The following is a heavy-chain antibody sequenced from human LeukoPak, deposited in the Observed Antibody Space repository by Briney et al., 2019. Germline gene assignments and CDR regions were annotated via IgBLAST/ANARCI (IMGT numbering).Heavy chain of an antibody. CDR3: ARGNSGWDNEEVYYYYYMDV. CDR2: IYTSGST. J-gene: IGHJ6*03. Sequence: PSETLSLTCTVSGDSISSGDYYWSWIRQPAGKGLEWIGRIYTSGSTNYNPSLKSRVTMSVDTSKNQFSLKLSSVTAADTAVYYCARGNSGWDNEEVYYYYYMDVWGKGTTVTISS. V-gene: IGHV4-61*02. CDR1: GDSISSGDYY. D-gene: IGHD6-19*01.